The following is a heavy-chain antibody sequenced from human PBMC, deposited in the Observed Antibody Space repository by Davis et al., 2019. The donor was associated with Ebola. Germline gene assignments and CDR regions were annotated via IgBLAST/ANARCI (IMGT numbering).Heavy chain of an antibody. J-gene: IGHJ6*02. Sequence: ASVKVSCKASAYTFTSYVISWVRQAPGQGLEWMGWINPNSGGTNYAQQFQGWVTMTRDTSISTAYMELSRLRYDDTAVYYCARAPNGGRDGMDVWGQGTTVTVSS. CDR2: INPNSGGT. CDR3: ARAPNGGRDGMDV. CDR1: AYTFTSYV. D-gene: IGHD3-16*01. V-gene: IGHV1-2*04.